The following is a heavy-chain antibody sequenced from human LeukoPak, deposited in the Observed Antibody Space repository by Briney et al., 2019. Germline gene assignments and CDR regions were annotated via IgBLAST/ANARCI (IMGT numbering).Heavy chain of an antibody. V-gene: IGHV3-7*01. D-gene: IGHD2-2*01. CDR2: IKQDGSET. CDR3: AERAPGYCITTSCPDTYYYYYYMDV. Sequence: PGGSLRLSCAASGFAFSSSWMSWVRQAPGKGLEWVANIKQDGSETYYVDSLKGRFTVSRDNAKNSVYLQMNNLRAEDTAVYYWAERAPGYCITTSCPDTYYYYYYMDVWGKGTTVTGSS. J-gene: IGHJ6*03. CDR1: GFAFSSSW.